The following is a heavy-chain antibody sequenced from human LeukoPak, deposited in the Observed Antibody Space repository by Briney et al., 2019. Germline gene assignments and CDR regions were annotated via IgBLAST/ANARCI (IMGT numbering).Heavy chain of an antibody. CDR1: GYFISSGYY. J-gene: IGHJ4*02. V-gene: IGHV4-61*01. D-gene: IGHD3-22*01. CDR3: ARAPQEDTYYYDSSGYWGYYFDY. Sequence: PSETLSLTCTVSGYFISSGYYWGWIRQPPGKGLEWIGYIYYSGSTNYNPSLKSRVTISVDTSKNQFSLKLSSVTAADTAVYYCARAPQEDTYYYDSSGYWGYYFDYWGQGTLVTVSS. CDR2: IYYSGST.